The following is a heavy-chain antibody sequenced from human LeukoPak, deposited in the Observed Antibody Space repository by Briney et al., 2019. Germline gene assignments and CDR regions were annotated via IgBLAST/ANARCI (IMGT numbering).Heavy chain of an antibody. Sequence: GGSLRLSCAASGFTFSSYWMSWVRQAPGKGLEGVANIKQDGSEKYYVDSVKGRFTISRDNAKNSLYLQMNSLRAEDTAVYYCARDLLRPYYYDSSGLFDYWGQGTLVTVSS. CDR2: IKQDGSEK. D-gene: IGHD3-22*01. V-gene: IGHV3-7*01. CDR1: GFTFSSYW. CDR3: ARDLLRPYYYDSSGLFDY. J-gene: IGHJ4*02.